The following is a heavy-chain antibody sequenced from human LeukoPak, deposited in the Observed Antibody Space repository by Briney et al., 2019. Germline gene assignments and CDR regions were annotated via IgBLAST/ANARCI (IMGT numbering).Heavy chain of an antibody. CDR3: TRVIVVITAIEGFDY. CDR1: GFTFGDYF. Sequence: GGSLRLSCTTSGFTFGDYFMSWFRQAPGKGLEWVGFIRSEAHGGTTEYAASLKGRFIISRDDSKSIAYLQMNSLKTEDTAVYYCTRVIVVITAIEGFDYWGQGTLVTVSS. D-gene: IGHD2-21*02. CDR2: IRSEAHGGTT. J-gene: IGHJ4*02. V-gene: IGHV3-49*03.